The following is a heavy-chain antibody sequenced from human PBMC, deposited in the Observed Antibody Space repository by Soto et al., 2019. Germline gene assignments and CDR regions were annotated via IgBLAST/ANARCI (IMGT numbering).Heavy chain of an antibody. CDR2: ISSSSSYI. CDR1: GFTFSSYS. Sequence: PGGSLRLSCAASGFTFSSYSMNWVRQAPGKGLEWVSSISSSSSYIYYADSVKGRFTISRDNAKNSLCLQMNSLRAEDTAIYYCARSLGGAFNIWGQGTMVTVSS. CDR3: ARSLGGAFNI. V-gene: IGHV3-21*01. J-gene: IGHJ3*02.